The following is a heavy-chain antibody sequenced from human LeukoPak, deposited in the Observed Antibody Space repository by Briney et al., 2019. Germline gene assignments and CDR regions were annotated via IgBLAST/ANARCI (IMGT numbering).Heavy chain of an antibody. J-gene: IGHJ3*02. CDR2: TNSDGSST. V-gene: IGHV3-74*01. CDR3: LTIVETDLDAFDI. Sequence: GGSLRLSCAASGFTFSSYWMHWVRQAPGKGLVWVSRTNSDGSSTSYADSVKGRFTISRDNAKSTLYLQMNSLRAEDTAVYYCLTIVETDLDAFDIWGQGTKVTVSS. D-gene: IGHD2-21*01. CDR1: GFTFSSYW.